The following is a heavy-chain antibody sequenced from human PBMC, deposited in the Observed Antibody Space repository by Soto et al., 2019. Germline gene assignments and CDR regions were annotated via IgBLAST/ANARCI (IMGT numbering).Heavy chain of an antibody. CDR1: GFTFSSYA. CDR2: ISGSGGST. J-gene: IGHJ4*02. V-gene: IGHV3-23*01. Sequence: EVQLLESGGGLVQPGGSLRLSCAASGFTFSSYAMNWVRQAPGKGLEWVSVISGSGGSTYYADSVKGRFTISRDNSKTALYPQMNSLRAEDTAVYYCASRSSGWYFDYWGQGTLVTVSS. D-gene: IGHD6-19*01. CDR3: ASRSSGWYFDY.